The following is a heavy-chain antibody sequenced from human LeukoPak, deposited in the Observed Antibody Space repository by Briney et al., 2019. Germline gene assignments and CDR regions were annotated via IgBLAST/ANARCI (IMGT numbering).Heavy chain of an antibody. D-gene: IGHD5-24*01. CDR2: INPNSGGT. J-gene: IGHJ4*02. V-gene: IGHV1-2*02. CDR1: GYTFTGYY. Sequence: ASVKVSCKASGYTFTGYYMHWVRQAPGQGLEWMGWINPNSGGTNYAQKFQGRVTMTRDTSISTAYMELGRLRSDDTAVYYCAREFLEANYFDYWGQGTLVTVSS. CDR3: AREFLEANYFDY.